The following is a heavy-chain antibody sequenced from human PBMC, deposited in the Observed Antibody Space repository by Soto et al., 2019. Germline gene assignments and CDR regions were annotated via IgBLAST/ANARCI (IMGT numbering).Heavy chain of an antibody. V-gene: IGHV1-46*01. CDR2: INPSGGST. Sequence: GASVKVSCKVSGYTLTELSMHWVRQAPGQGLEWMGIINPSGGSTSYAQKFQGRVTMTRDSSTSTVYMELSSLRSEDTAVYYCASGRGVLGDYYYYGMDVWGQGTTVTVSS. CDR3: ASGRGVLGDYYYYGMDV. D-gene: IGHD2-8*02. J-gene: IGHJ6*02. CDR1: GYTLTELS.